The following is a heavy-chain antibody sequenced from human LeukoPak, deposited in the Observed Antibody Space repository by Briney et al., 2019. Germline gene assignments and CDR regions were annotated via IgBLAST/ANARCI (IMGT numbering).Heavy chain of an antibody. J-gene: IGHJ4*02. CDR1: VGSINSGDYY. D-gene: IGHD2-15*01. V-gene: IGHV4-30-4*08. CDR2: IYYIGST. CDR3: ARALGYCSSSRCYSLDY. Sequence: SQTLSLTPTVSVGSINSGDYYCSWVRQPPGKGLEWVGYIYYIGSTYYKPSLMSRVTMSLDTSKNRFSLKLSSVTAADTAVYYCARALGYCSSSRCYSLDYWGPGTLVTVSS.